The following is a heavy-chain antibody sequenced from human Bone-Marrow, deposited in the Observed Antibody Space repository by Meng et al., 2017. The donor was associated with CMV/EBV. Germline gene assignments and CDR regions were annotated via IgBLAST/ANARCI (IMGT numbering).Heavy chain of an antibody. V-gene: IGHV3-21*01. D-gene: IGHD2-8*01. J-gene: IGHJ6*01. Sequence: GESLKISCAASGFTFSSYWMHWVRQVPGKGLECVSSISSSISYIYYADSVKGRFTISRDNAKNSLYLQMNRLRAEDTAVYYCARDRWEVLMVQYGMDVWGQGATVTVSS. CDR1: GFTFSSYW. CDR2: ISSSISYI. CDR3: ARDRWEVLMVQYGMDV.